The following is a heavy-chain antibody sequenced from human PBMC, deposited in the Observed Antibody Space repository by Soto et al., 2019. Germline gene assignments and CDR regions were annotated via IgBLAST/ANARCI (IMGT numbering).Heavy chain of an antibody. Sequence: PSETLSLTCTVSGGSISSSSYYWGWIRQPPGKGLEWIGSIYYSGSTYYNPSLKSRVTISVDTSKNQFSLKLSSVTAADTAVYYCVFSSWYSSYYFDYWGQGTLVTVSS. CDR2: IYYSGST. J-gene: IGHJ4*02. V-gene: IGHV4-39*01. CDR1: GGSISSSSYY. D-gene: IGHD6-13*01. CDR3: VFSSWYSSYYFDY.